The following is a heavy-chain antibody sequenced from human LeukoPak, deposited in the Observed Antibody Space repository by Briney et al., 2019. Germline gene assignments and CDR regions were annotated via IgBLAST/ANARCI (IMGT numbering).Heavy chain of an antibody. D-gene: IGHD3-22*01. CDR3: ARDYYYDSSGYYYGDAFDI. J-gene: IGHJ3*02. V-gene: IGHV3-53*01. CDR1: GFTVSSNY. CDR2: IYSGGST. Sequence: PGGSLRLSCAASGFTVSSNYMSWVRQAPGEGLEWVSVIYSGGSTYYADSVKGRFTISRDNSKNTLYLQMNSLRAEDTAVYYCARDYYYDSSGYYYGDAFDIWGQGTMVTVSS.